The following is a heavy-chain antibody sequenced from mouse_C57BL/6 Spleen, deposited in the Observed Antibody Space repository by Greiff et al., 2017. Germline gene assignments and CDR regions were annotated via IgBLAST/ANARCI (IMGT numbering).Heavy chain of an antibody. D-gene: IGHD1-1*01. CDR3: ARDGTTVVATGDY. CDR2: INPSSGYT. J-gene: IGHJ2*01. V-gene: IGHV1-7*01. Sequence: QVQLQQSGAELAKPGASVKLSCKASGYTFTSYWMHWVKQRPGQGLEWIGYINPSSGYTKYNQKFKDKATLTADKSSSTAYMQLSSLTYEDSAVYDCARDGTTVVATGDYWGQGATLTVAS. CDR1: GYTFTSYW.